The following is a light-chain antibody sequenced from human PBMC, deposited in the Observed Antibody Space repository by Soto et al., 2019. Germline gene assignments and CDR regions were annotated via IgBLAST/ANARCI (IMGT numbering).Light chain of an antibody. CDR2: GAS. V-gene: IGKV3-20*01. CDR1: QSVSSNY. CDR3: QLYGISPH. J-gene: IGKJ5*01. Sequence: ETVLTQSPGTLSLSPGERVILSCRASQSVSSNYLAWYQQKPGQAPRLLIYGASTRATGIPARFSGSGSGTDFTLTINRLEPEDFAVYYCQLYGISPHFGQGTRLEIK.